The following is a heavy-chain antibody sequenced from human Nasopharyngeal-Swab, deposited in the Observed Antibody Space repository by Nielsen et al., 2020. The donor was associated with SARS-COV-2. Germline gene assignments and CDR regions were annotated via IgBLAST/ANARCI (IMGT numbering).Heavy chain of an antibody. CDR2: ISSNGGST. J-gene: IGHJ6*02. V-gene: IGHV3-64*01. CDR1: GFTFSSYA. CDR3: ARDLVTDGMDV. Sequence: GESLKISCAASGFTFSSYAMHWVRQAPGKGLEYVSAISSNGGSTYYANSVKGRFTISRDNSKNTLYLQMGSLRAEDMAVYYCARDLVTDGMDVWGQGTTVTVSS.